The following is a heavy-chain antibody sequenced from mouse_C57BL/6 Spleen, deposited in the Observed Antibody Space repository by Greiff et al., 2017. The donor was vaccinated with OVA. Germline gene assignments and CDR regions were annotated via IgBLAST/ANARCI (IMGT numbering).Heavy chain of an antibody. J-gene: IGHJ2*01. Sequence: QVQLQQSGAELVKPGASVKLSCKASGYTFTSYWMHWVKQRPGQGLEWIGMIHPNSGSTNYNEKFKSKATLTVDKSSSTAYMQLSSLTSEDSAVYYCASHYYGSSYGGFDYWGQGTTLTVSS. CDR2: IHPNSGST. CDR1: GYTFTSYW. D-gene: IGHD1-1*01. V-gene: IGHV1-64*01. CDR3: ASHYYGSSYGGFDY.